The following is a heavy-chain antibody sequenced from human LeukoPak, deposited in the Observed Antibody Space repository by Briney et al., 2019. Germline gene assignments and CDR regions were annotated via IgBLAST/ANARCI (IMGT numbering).Heavy chain of an antibody. Sequence: SETLSLTCTVSGGSISSYYWSWLRQPPGKGLEWIGYIYYSGSTNYNPSLKSRVTISVDTSKNQFSLKLSSVTAADTAVYYCARSYSSGWYTDYWGQGTLVTVSS. D-gene: IGHD6-19*01. V-gene: IGHV4-59*08. CDR1: GGSISSYY. CDR3: ARSYSSGWYTDY. CDR2: IYYSGST. J-gene: IGHJ4*02.